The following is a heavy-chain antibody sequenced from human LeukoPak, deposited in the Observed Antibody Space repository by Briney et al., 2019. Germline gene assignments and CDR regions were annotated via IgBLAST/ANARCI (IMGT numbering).Heavy chain of an antibody. CDR2: INHSGST. Sequence: PSETLSLTCAVYGGSFSGYYWSWLRQPPGKGLEWIGEINHSGSTNYNPSLKSRVTISVDTSKNQFSLKLSSVTAADTAVYYCAITYGYYYYYYYGMDVWGQGTTVTVSS. J-gene: IGHJ6*02. V-gene: IGHV4-34*01. D-gene: IGHD3-22*01. CDR3: AITYGYYYYYYYGMDV. CDR1: GGSFSGYY.